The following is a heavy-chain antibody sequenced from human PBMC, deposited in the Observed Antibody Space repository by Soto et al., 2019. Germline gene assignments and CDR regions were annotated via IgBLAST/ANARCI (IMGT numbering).Heavy chain of an antibody. V-gene: IGHV4-34*01. J-gene: IGHJ6*02. CDR3: AGGRREIVVVPAAYYYGMDV. CDR2: INHSGST. Sequence: SETLSLTCAVYGGSFSGYYWSWIRQPPGKGLEWIGEINHSGSTNYNPSLKSRVTISVDTSKNQFSLKLSSVTAADTAVYYCAGGRREIVVVPAAYYYGMDVWGQGTTVTVSS. D-gene: IGHD2-2*01. CDR1: GGSFSGYY.